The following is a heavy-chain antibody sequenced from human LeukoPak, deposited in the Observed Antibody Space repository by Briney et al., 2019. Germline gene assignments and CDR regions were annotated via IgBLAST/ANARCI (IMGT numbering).Heavy chain of an antibody. J-gene: IGHJ4*02. CDR3: ARVKVRTVTTYLYYFDY. CDR1: GGSFSGYY. D-gene: IGHD4-17*01. Sequence: LETLSLTCAVYGGSFSGYYWSWIRQPPGKGLEWIGEINHSGSTNYNPSLKSRVTISVDTSKNQFSLKLSSVTAADTAVYYCARVKVRTVTTYLYYFDYWGQGTLVTVSS. V-gene: IGHV4-34*01. CDR2: INHSGST.